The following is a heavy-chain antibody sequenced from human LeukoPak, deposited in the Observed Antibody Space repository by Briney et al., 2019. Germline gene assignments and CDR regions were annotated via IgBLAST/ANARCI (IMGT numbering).Heavy chain of an antibody. CDR1: GGSISSGSYH. J-gene: IGHJ4*02. Sequence: PSETLSLTCTVSGGSISSGSYHWGWIRQPPGKGLEWIGSIYFSGNTYYNPSLKSRVTISVDTSKNQFSLKLSSVTAADTAVYYCGRENPGDYWGQGTLVTVSS. V-gene: IGHV4-39*07. CDR3: GRENPGDY. CDR2: IYFSGNT.